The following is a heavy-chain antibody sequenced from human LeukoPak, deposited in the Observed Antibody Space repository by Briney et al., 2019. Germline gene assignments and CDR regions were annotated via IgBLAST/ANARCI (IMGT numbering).Heavy chain of an antibody. CDR1: GFTFSNYW. CDR2: INKDGSEK. Sequence: GGSLRLSCAASGFTFSNYWMTWVRQAPGKGLEWVANINKDGSEKNYVDSVKGRFTISRDNAKNSLYLQINSLRADDTAVYYCARYLVAIDYWGQGTLVTVSA. D-gene: IGHD2-2*01. CDR3: ARYLVAIDY. J-gene: IGHJ4*02. V-gene: IGHV3-7*03.